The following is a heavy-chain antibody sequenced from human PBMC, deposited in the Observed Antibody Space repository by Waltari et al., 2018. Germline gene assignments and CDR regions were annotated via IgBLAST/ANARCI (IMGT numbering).Heavy chain of an antibody. CDR3: ARAVTIGDYYMDV. CDR1: GFTFSSYD. D-gene: IGHD3-9*01. Sequence: EVQLVESGGGLVQPGGSLRLSCAASGFTFSSYDMHWVRQATGIGLGCVSAIGTAGDTYYPGSVKGRFTISRENAKNSLYLQMNSLRAGDTAVYYCARAVTIGDYYMDVWGKGTTVTVSS. V-gene: IGHV3-13*01. CDR2: IGTAGDT. J-gene: IGHJ6*03.